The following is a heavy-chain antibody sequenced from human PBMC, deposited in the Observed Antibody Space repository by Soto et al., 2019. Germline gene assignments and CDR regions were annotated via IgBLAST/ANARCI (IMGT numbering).Heavy chain of an antibody. J-gene: IGHJ6*02. V-gene: IGHV4-34*01. CDR2: INHSGRT. CDR1: GGSFSGYY. Sequence: QVQLQQWGAGLLKPSETLSLTCAVYGGSFSGYYWSWIRQPPGKGLEWIGEINHSGRTNYNPSLKRRVTISVDTSQHQFSLKLSSVTAADTAVYYCARGQDIAPTFYYYYAMDVWGQGTTVTVSS. D-gene: IGHD5-12*01. CDR3: ARGQDIAPTFYYYYAMDV.